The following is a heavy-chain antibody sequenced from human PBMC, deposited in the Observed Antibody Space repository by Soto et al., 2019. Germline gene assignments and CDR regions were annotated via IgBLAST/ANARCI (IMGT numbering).Heavy chain of an antibody. J-gene: IGHJ4*02. CDR2: ISAYNGNT. CDR3: ARDFPFYYDSSGYAVVRDIGY. V-gene: IGHV1-18*04. D-gene: IGHD3-22*01. Sequence: VTVSCTTSGYSLSDYFGVSRVLQDPGQGLEWMGWISAYNGNTNYAQKLQGRVTMTTDTSTSTAYMELRSLRSDDTAVYYCARDFPFYYDSSGYAVVRDIGYCGQGPLVTGSS. CDR1: GYSLSDYFG.